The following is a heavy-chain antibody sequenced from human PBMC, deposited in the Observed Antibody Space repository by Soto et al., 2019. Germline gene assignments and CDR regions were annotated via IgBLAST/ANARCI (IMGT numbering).Heavy chain of an antibody. Sequence: QARLVQSGGGLVQSGRSLTLSCEASGFLFSTSTLNWVRRAPGKGLEWVAEISSRGTDIYYADSVKGRFTISRDNSKNTLYLLLGRVKSDDTAVYFCATLGRADYPPLAAWGKGTLVTVSS. J-gene: IGHJ5*02. CDR3: ATLGRADYPPLAA. CDR2: ISSRGTDI. D-gene: IGHD4-17*01. CDR1: GFLFSTST. V-gene: IGHV3-30*14.